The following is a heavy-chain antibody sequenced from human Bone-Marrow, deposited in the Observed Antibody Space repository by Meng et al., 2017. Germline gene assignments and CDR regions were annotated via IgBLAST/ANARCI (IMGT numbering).Heavy chain of an antibody. CDR3: ARRLIAAAGNDY. V-gene: IGHV4-34*01. D-gene: IGHD6-13*01. CDR2: INHSGST. J-gene: IGHJ4*02. CDR1: GGSFSGYY. Sequence: QVKLQQWGAGLLKPSETLSLHCAVNGGSFSGYYWSWIRQPPGKGLEWIGEINHSGSTNYNPSLKSRVTISVDTSKNQFSLKLSSVTAADTAVYYCARRLIAAAGNDYWGQGTLVTVSS.